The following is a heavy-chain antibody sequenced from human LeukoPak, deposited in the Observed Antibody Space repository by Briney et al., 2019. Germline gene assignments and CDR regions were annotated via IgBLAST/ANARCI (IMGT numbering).Heavy chain of an antibody. Sequence: PGGSLRLSCAASGFTFSSYAMSWARQAPGKGLEWVSAISGSGSGGSTYYADSVKGRFTISRDNSKNSLYLQMNSLRTEDTALYYCAKDGYYYGSGDPGYYYYMDVWGKGTTVTISS. CDR2: ISGSGSGGST. V-gene: IGHV3-43*02. D-gene: IGHD3-10*01. J-gene: IGHJ6*03. CDR1: GFTFSSYA. CDR3: AKDGYYYGSGDPGYYYYMDV.